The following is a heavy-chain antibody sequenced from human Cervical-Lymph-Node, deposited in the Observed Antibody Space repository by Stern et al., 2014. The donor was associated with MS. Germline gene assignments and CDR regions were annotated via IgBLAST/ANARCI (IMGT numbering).Heavy chain of an antibody. J-gene: IGHJ4*02. CDR2: IVSIFDKA. CDR1: GASFSTNA. Sequence: VQLVQSGAEVKKPGSSVKVSCKVSGASFSTNAISWVRQAPGQGLEWMGAIVSIFDKAAYSQRFRGRVTISAYESTSTAYLDLSSLRSGDTAVYFCTREHHGGNFASWGQGTLVTVSS. V-gene: IGHV1-69*01. CDR3: TREHHGGNFAS. D-gene: IGHD4-23*01.